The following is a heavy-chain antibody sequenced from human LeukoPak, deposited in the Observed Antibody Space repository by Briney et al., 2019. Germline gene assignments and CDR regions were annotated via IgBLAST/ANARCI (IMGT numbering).Heavy chain of an antibody. J-gene: IGHJ2*01. D-gene: IGHD6-13*01. CDR2: INAGNGNT. V-gene: IGHV1-3*01. CDR1: GYTFTSYA. CDR3: AGGYSSSWAVLPFDL. Sequence: ASVKVSCKASGYTFTSYAMHWVRQAPGQRLEWMGWINAGNGNTKYSQKFQGRVTITRDTSASTACMELSSLRSEDTAVYYCAGGYSSSWAVLPFDLWGRGTLVTVSS.